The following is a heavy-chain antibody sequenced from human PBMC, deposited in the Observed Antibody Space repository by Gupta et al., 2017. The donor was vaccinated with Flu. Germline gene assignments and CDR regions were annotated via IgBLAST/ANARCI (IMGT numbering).Heavy chain of an antibody. V-gene: IGHV4-4*07. Sequence: VQLQESGPELVKPSETLSLTCTVSGGTFSGYYWSWIRQPAEKGLEWIVRIYTSGSTNYNPSLKSRVTFSVDTSKNQFSLKLSSVTAADTAVYYCARGYCSGGNCYYFDYWGQGTLVTVSS. CDR3: ARGYCSGGNCYYFDY. CDR1: GGTFSGYY. D-gene: IGHD2-15*01. J-gene: IGHJ4*02. CDR2: IYTSGST.